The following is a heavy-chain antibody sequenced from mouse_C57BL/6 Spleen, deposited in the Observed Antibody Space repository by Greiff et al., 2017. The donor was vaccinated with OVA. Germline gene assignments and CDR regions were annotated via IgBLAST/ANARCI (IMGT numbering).Heavy chain of an antibody. CDR1: GYTFTSYW. D-gene: IGHD1-1*01. J-gene: IGHJ4*01. CDR2: IDPNSGGT. Sequence: VKLQQPGAELVKPGASVKLSCKASGYTFTSYWMHWVKQRPGRGLEWIGRIDPNSGGTKYNEKFKSKATLTVDKPSSTAYMQLSSLTSEDSAVYYCASTLITTVVEGAMDYWGQGTSVTVSS. V-gene: IGHV1-72*01. CDR3: ASTLITTVVEGAMDY.